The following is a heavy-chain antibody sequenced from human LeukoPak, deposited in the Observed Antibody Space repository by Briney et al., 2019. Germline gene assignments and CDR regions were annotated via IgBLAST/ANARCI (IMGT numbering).Heavy chain of an antibody. V-gene: IGHV3-21*01. CDR3: ARDSAIFGVVFDY. CDR2: ISGSSNYK. J-gene: IGHJ4*02. CDR1: GFTFSSFS. Sequence: GGSLRLSCAASGFTFSSFSMNWVHQAPGRGLEWVSSISGSSNYKYYEDSVKGRFTISRDNAKNSLYLQMNSLRAEDTAVYYCARDSAIFGVVFDYWGQGALVTVSS. D-gene: IGHD3-3*01.